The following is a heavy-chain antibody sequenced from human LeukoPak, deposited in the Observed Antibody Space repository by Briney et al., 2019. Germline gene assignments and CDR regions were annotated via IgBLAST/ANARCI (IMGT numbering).Heavy chain of an antibody. Sequence: GGSLRLSCAASGFTFSSYAMSWVRQAPGKGLEWVPAISGSGGSTYYADSVKGRLTISRDNAKNSLYLQMNSLRAEDTAVYYCARDYLVHVGYFDYWGQGTLVTVSS. V-gene: IGHV3-23*01. D-gene: IGHD3-10*01. CDR3: ARDYLVHVGYFDY. CDR2: ISGSGGST. J-gene: IGHJ4*02. CDR1: GFTFSSYA.